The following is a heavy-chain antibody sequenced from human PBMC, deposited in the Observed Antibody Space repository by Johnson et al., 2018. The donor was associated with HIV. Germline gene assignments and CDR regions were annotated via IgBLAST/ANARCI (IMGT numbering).Heavy chain of an antibody. D-gene: IGHD3-22*01. Sequence: QVQLVESGGGVVQPGRSLRLSCAASGFTFSSYGMHWVRQAPGKGLAWVAVISYDGSNKYYADSVKGRFTISRDNSKNTLYLQMNSLRAEDTALYYCARDRRNYDDSSGYPYYDAFDIWGQGTMVTVSS. V-gene: IGHV3-30*03. J-gene: IGHJ3*02. CDR3: ARDRRNYDDSSGYPYYDAFDI. CDR1: GFTFSSYG. CDR2: ISYDGSNK.